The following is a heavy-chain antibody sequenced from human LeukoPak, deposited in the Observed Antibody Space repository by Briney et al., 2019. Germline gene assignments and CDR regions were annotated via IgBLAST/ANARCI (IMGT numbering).Heavy chain of an antibody. Sequence: GGSLRLSCAASGFTFSSYGMHWVRQAPGKGLEWVAVISYDGSNKYYADSLKGRFTISRDNTKNSLYLQMNSLRAEDTAVYYCARVAEAAAFDYWGQGTLVTVSS. CDR1: GFTFSSYG. CDR2: ISYDGSNK. J-gene: IGHJ4*02. V-gene: IGHV3-30*03. D-gene: IGHD6-13*01. CDR3: ARVAEAAAFDY.